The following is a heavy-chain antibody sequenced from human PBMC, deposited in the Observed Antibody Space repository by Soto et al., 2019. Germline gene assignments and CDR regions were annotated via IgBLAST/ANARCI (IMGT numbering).Heavy chain of an antibody. D-gene: IGHD5-12*01. CDR3: AKGGYMSGYDRPHYYYYYYGMDV. CDR1: GFTFSSYA. Sequence: GGSLRLSCAASGFTFSSYAMSWVRQAPGKGLEWVSAISGSGGSTYYADSVKGRFTISRDNSKNTLYLQMNSLRAEDTAVYYCAKGGYMSGYDRPHYYYYYYGMDVWGQGTTVTVSS. V-gene: IGHV3-23*01. CDR2: ISGSGGST. J-gene: IGHJ6*02.